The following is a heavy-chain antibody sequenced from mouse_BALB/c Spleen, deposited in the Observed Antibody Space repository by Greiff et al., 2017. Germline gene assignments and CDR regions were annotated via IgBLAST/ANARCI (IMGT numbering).Heavy chain of an antibody. Sequence: EVQLQQSGAELVRPGALVKLSCKASGFNIKDYYMHWVKQRPEQGLEWIGWIDPENGNTIYDPKFQGKASITADTSSNTAYLQLSSLTSEDTAVYYCARGGLRRCMDYWGQGTSDTVSS. CDR2: IDPENGNT. V-gene: IGHV14-1*02. CDR1: GFNIKDYY. J-gene: IGHJ4*01. D-gene: IGHD2-2*01. CDR3: ARGGLRRCMDY.